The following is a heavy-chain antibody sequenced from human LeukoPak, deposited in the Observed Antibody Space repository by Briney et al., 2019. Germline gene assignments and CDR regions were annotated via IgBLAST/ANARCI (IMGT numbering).Heavy chain of an antibody. Sequence: SETLSLTCTVSGGSISSYYWSWIRQPPGKGLEWIGYIYYSGSTNYNPSLKSRVTISVDTSKNQFSLKLSSVTAADTAVYYCARQLENYGSGGYTFDYWGQGTLVTVSS. V-gene: IGHV4-59*08. CDR3: ARQLENYGSGGYTFDY. CDR2: IYYSGST. D-gene: IGHD3-10*01. CDR1: GGSISSYY. J-gene: IGHJ4*02.